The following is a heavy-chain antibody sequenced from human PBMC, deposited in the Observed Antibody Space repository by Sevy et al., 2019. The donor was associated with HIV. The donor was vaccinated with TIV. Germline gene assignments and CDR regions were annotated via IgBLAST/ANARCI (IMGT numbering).Heavy chain of an antibody. Sequence: GGSLRLSCAASGFTFSRYWMSWVRQAPGTGLEWVANINHDGSEKYYVDSVRGRFTISRDNAKNSLYLQMNSLRAEDTVVYYCAGQSTRYCSGGSCYSNTAFDIWGQGTMVTVSS. V-gene: IGHV3-7*01. CDR1: GFTFSRYW. D-gene: IGHD2-15*01. CDR3: AGQSTRYCSGGSCYSNTAFDI. J-gene: IGHJ3*02. CDR2: INHDGSEK.